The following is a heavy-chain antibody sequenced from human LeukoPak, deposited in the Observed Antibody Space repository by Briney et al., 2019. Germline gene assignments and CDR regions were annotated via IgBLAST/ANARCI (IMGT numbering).Heavy chain of an antibody. V-gene: IGHV3-66*01. Sequence: GGSLRLSCAASGITVSANSWNWVRQAPGKGLEWVSVISSGGSTSYADSVKGRFTISRENSKNTPYLQMNSLRADDTTAYYCARGCRSSYYFGYWGQGTLVTVSS. D-gene: IGHD6-6*01. CDR1: GITVSANS. CDR3: ARGCRSSYYFGY. J-gene: IGHJ4*02. CDR2: ISSGGST.